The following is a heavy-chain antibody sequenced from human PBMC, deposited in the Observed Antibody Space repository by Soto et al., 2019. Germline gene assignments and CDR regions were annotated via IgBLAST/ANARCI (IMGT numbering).Heavy chain of an antibody. D-gene: IGHD6-19*01. V-gene: IGHV1-69*06. Sequence: QVQLVQSGAEVKKPGSSVKVSCKASGGTFSSYAISWVRQAPGQGLEWMGGIIPIFGTANYAQKFQGRVTITADKSTSTAYMELSRLRSEDTAVYYCARVIAVAGTYYYGMDVWGQGTTVTVSS. CDR3: ARVIAVAGTYYYGMDV. CDR1: GGTFSSYA. J-gene: IGHJ6*02. CDR2: IIPIFGTA.